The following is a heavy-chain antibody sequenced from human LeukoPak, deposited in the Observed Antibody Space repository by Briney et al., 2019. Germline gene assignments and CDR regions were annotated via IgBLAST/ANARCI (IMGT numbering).Heavy chain of an antibody. Sequence: ASVKVSCRASGYTFTGYYMHWVRQAPGQGLEWMGWINTNTGNPTYAQGFTGRFVFSLDTSVSTAYLQISSLKAEDTAVYSCARGPVPAMVRGVIISSCWFDPWGQGTLVTVSS. CDR3: ARGPVPAMVRGVIISSCWFDP. V-gene: IGHV7-4-1*02. CDR1: GYTFTGYY. D-gene: IGHD3-10*01. J-gene: IGHJ5*02. CDR2: INTNTGNP.